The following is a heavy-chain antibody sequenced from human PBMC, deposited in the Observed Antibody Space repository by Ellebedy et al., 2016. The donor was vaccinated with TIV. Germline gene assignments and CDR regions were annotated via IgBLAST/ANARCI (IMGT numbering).Heavy chain of an antibody. CDR2: IKQDGSEK. Sequence: GESLKISXATSGFTFSSYWMSWVRQAPGKGLEWVANIKQDGSEKYYVDSVKGRFTISRDNAKNSLYLQMNSLRAEDTAVYYCARDTTSIMITFGGHFDYWGQGTLVTVSS. D-gene: IGHD3-16*01. CDR3: ARDTTSIMITFGGHFDY. J-gene: IGHJ4*02. CDR1: GFTFSSYW. V-gene: IGHV3-7*01.